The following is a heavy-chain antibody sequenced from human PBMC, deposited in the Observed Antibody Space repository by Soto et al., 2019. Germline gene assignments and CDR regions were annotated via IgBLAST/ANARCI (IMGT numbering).Heavy chain of an antibody. CDR1: GGSFSGYY. D-gene: IGHD2-15*01. V-gene: IGHV4-34*01. CDR2: INHSGST. CDR3: ARPKMVVVAATRGCRNYMDV. J-gene: IGHJ6*03. Sequence: QVQLQQWGAGLLKPSETLSLTCAVYGGSFSGYYWSWIRQPPGKGLEWIGEINHSGSTNYNPSLKSRVTRSVDTSKNQFSLKLSSVTAADTAVYYCARPKMVVVAATRGCRNYMDVWGKGTTVTVSS.